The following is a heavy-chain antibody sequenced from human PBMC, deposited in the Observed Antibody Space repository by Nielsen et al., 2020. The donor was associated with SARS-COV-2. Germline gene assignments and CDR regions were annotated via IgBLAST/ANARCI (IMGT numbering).Heavy chain of an antibody. CDR3: GSRGELLEI. CDR2: ISSSSSYI. D-gene: IGHD3-10*01. V-gene: IGHV3-21*04. J-gene: IGHJ4*02. Sequence: GESLKISCAASGFTFSSYSMNWVRQAPGKGLEWVSSISSSSSYIYYADSVKGRFTISRDNSKNTLYLQMNSLRAEDTAVYYCGSRGELLEIWGQRTLVTVSS. CDR1: GFTFSSYS.